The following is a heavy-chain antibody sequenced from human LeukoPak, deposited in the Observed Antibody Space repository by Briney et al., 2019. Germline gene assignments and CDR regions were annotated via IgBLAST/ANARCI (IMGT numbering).Heavy chain of an antibody. CDR3: ARTTVTNWFDP. D-gene: IGHD4-17*01. Sequence: SQTLSLTCAVSGGSISSGGYSWSWIRQPPGKGLEWIGYIYHSGSTYYNPSLKSRVTISVDRSKNQFSLKLSSVTAADTAVYYCARTTVTNWFDPWGQGTLVTVSS. J-gene: IGHJ5*02. V-gene: IGHV4-30-2*01. CDR2: IYHSGST. CDR1: GGSISSGGYS.